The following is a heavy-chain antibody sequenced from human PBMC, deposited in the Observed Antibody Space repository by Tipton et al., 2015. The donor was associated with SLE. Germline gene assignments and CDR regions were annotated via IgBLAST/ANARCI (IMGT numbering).Heavy chain of an antibody. V-gene: IGHV4-59*12. Sequence: TLSLTCTVSGGSISSYYWSWIRQPPGKGLEWIGYIYYSGNAYYNPSLKSRVKMLVDTSKNQISLNLRAATAADSGVYYCARDVPTGDRAFDIWGQGTTVTVSS. J-gene: IGHJ3*02. D-gene: IGHD7-27*01. CDR3: ARDVPTGDRAFDI. CDR1: GGSISSYY. CDR2: IYYSGNA.